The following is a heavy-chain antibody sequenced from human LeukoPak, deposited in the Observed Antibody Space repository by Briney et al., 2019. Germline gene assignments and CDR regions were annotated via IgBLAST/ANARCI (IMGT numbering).Heavy chain of an antibody. J-gene: IGHJ5*02. Sequence: SETLSLTCAVYGGSFSGYYWSWIRQPPGKGLEWIGEIYHSGSTNYNPSLKSRVTISVDTPKNQFSLKLSSVTAADTAVYYCARESVGPNWFDPWGQGTLVTVSS. CDR1: GGSFSGYY. V-gene: IGHV4-34*01. CDR2: IYHSGST. D-gene: IGHD3-10*01. CDR3: ARESVGPNWFDP.